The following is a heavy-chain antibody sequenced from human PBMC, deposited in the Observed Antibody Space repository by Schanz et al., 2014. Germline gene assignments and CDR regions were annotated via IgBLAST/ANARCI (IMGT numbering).Heavy chain of an antibody. J-gene: IGHJ4*02. CDR1: GGSISSYY. CDR3: ARDLEGFDY. V-gene: IGHV4-4*07. Sequence: QVQLRESGPGLVKPSKTLSLTCTVSGGSISSYYWSWIRQPAGKGLEWIGRIFTSGSTDYNPSLKSRVPRSVDTSKNQFSLKLSFVPAADTAVYYCARDLEGFDYWGQGTLVTVSS. D-gene: IGHD1-1*01. CDR2: IFTSGST.